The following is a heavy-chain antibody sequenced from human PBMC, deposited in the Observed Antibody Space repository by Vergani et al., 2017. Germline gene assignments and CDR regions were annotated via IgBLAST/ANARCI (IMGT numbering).Heavy chain of an antibody. Sequence: QVQLVESGGGVVQPGRSLRLSCTPSSFKLGDYGMHWVRQAPGRGLEGVSMTWYEGNNNYYADSVKGRFTISKEISKNTLYLQMNSLRGDDTAVYYCARETRYTPSSFDYWGQGTLVTVSS. CDR3: ARETRYTPSSFDY. CDR1: SFKLGDYG. CDR2: TWYEGNNN. V-gene: IGHV3-33*01. J-gene: IGHJ4*02. D-gene: IGHD2-2*02.